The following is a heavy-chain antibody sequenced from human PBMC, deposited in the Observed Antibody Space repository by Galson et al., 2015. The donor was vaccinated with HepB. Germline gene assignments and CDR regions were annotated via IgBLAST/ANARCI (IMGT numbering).Heavy chain of an antibody. CDR1: GGSLSGYY. D-gene: IGHD2-21*01. Sequence: LSLTCAVSGGSLSGYYWSWTRQPPGKGLEWIGEIYHSGSTKYNPSLKGRVTISLDTSKNQFFLKLTSVTAADTAVYYCARNLVHSDFDYWGQGTLVTVSS. CDR2: IYHSGST. J-gene: IGHJ4*02. CDR3: ARNLVHSDFDY. V-gene: IGHV4-34*01.